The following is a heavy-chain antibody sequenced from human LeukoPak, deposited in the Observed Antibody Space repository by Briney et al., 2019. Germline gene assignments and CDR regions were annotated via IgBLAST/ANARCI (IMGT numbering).Heavy chain of an antibody. CDR1: GFTFSSDA. Sequence: PGGSLRLSCAASGFTFSSDAMSWVRQAPGKGLEWVSAISGSGGSTYYADSVKGRFTISRDNSKNTLYLQMNSLRAEDTAVYYCAKGGSLYSSGQPLYYFDYWGQGTLVTVSS. V-gene: IGHV3-23*01. CDR2: ISGSGGST. D-gene: IGHD6-19*01. CDR3: AKGGSLYSSGQPLYYFDY. J-gene: IGHJ4*02.